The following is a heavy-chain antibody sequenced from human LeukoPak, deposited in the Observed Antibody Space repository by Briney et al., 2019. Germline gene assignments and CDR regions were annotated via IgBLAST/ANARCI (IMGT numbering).Heavy chain of an antibody. CDR2: IYKNAIT. CDR3: ARSLRVRGVPDYMDV. J-gene: IGHJ6*03. CDR1: GFTVSSNY. Sequence: GRSLRLSCAASGFTVSSNYMTWVRQAPGTGLEWVSVIYKNAITYYADTVKGRFTISRDNSKNTLYLQMNNLRADDTAVYYCARSLRVRGVPDYMDVWGKGTTVTVSS. D-gene: IGHD3-10*01. V-gene: IGHV3-53*01.